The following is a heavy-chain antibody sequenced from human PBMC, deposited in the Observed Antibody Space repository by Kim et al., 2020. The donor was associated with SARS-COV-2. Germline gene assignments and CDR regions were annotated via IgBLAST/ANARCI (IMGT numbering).Heavy chain of an antibody. CDR1: GFTFSSYA. J-gene: IGHJ5*02. D-gene: IGHD6-13*01. V-gene: IGHV3-23*01. Sequence: GGSLRLSCAASGFTFSSYAMSWVRQAPGKGLEWVSAISGSGGSTYYADSVKGRFTISRDNSKNTLYLQMNSLRAEDTAVYYCAKPNIAAAGRMNWFDPWGQGTLVTVSS. CDR3: AKPNIAAAGRMNWFDP. CDR2: ISGSGGST.